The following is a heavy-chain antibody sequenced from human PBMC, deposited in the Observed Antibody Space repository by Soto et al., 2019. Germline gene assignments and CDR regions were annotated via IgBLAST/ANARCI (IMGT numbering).Heavy chain of an antibody. CDR3: AREYCSGGSCYGYGMDV. CDR2: ISAYNGNT. D-gene: IGHD2-15*01. J-gene: IGHJ6*02. V-gene: IGHV1-18*01. CDR1: GYTFTSYG. Sequence: ASVKVSCKASGYTFTSYGISWVRQAPGQGPEWMGWISAYNGNTNYAQKLQGRVTMTTDTSTSTAYMELRSLRSDDTAVYYCAREYCSGGSCYGYGMDVWGQGTTVTVS.